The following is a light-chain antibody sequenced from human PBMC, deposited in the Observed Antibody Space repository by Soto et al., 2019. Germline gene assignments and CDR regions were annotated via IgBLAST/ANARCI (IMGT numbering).Light chain of an antibody. Sequence: EIVLTQSPGTLSLSPGERATLSCRASQGVTPAYLAWYQHKPGQAPRLLIYGVSNRATGIPDRFSGSGSGTDFTLTISRLEPEDFAVYSCQQYGGSPLFTFGPGTRVDVK. J-gene: IGKJ3*01. CDR3: QQYGGSPLFT. CDR2: GVS. V-gene: IGKV3-20*01. CDR1: QGVTPAY.